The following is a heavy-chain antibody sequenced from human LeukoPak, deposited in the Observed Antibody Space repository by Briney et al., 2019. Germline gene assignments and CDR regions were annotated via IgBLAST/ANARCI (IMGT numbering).Heavy chain of an antibody. CDR1: GYSFPTYW. CDR3: ARVCCTSTSSFDP. D-gene: IGHD2-2*01. Sequence: GESLKISCKGSGYSFPTYWIGWLRQLPGKGLEWMGSIYPGDSTTRYSPSFQGQVTVSVDKSIDTAYLQWSSLKASDSAMYYCARVCCTSTSSFDPWGQGTLVTVSS. CDR2: IYPGDSTT. V-gene: IGHV5-51*01. J-gene: IGHJ5*02.